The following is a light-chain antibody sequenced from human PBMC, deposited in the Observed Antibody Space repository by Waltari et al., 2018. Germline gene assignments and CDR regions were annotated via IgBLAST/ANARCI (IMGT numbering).Light chain of an antibody. V-gene: IGLV2-23*02. CDR3: CSYAGSTTWV. Sequence: QSALTQPASLSGSPGQSITVSCTGATSDIGSPNIVSWYQQHPGKAPKLILYDVNRRPSGVSDRFSGSKSGITASLTISGLQAEDEADYYCCSYAGSTTWVFGGGTKLTVL. CDR1: TSDIGSPNI. CDR2: DVN. J-gene: IGLJ3*02.